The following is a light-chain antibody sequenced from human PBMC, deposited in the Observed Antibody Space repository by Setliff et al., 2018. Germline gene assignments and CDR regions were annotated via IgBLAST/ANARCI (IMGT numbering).Light chain of an antibody. CDR3: EAWDDSLNGPV. V-gene: IGLV1-44*01. J-gene: IGLJ1*01. CDR2: SNN. CDR1: SSNIGQNT. Sequence: VLNQPPSTSETPGQKVTISCSGSSSNIGQNTVNWYQQLPGTAPKLLIYSNNQRPSGVPDRFSGSKSDTSASLAISGLQSDDEADYYCEAWDDSLNGPVFGTGTKVTVL.